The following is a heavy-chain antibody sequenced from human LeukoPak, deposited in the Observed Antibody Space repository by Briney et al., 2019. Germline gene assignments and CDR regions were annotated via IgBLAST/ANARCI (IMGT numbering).Heavy chain of an antibody. CDR2: IIPILGIA. CDR1: GGTFSSYA. V-gene: IGHV1-69*04. Sequence: ASVKVSCKASGGTFSSYAISWVRQAPGQGLEWMGRIIPILGIANYAQKFQGRVTITADKSTSTAYMELRSLRSDDTAVYYCAREGVNWNYLDYWGQGTLVTVSS. J-gene: IGHJ4*02. D-gene: IGHD1-20*01. CDR3: AREGVNWNYLDY.